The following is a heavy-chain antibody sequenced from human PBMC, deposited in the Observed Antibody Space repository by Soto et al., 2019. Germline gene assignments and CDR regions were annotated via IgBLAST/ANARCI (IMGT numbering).Heavy chain of an antibody. J-gene: IGHJ4*02. D-gene: IGHD4-4*01. CDR3: ARDAVNTMPYYFDY. V-gene: IGHV1-69*13. CDR1: GGTFSSDA. Sequence: SVKLSCKASGGTFSSDAISWVRQAPGQGLEWMGGIIPIFGTANYAQKFQGRVTITADESTSTAYMELSSLRSEDTAVYYCARDAVNTMPYYFDYWGQGTLVTVSS. CDR2: IIPIFGTA.